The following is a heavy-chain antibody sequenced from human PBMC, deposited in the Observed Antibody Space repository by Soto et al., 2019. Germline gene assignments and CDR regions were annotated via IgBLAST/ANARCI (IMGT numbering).Heavy chain of an antibody. CDR3: ARTPAAMITDRYNWFDS. Sequence: HPGGSLRLSCVASGFTFADYAMHWVRRIPGKGLEWMAVISYSGDRQYYAESVKGRFTISRDNSKKTLYLQMFSLTSEDSAVFYCARTPAAMITDRYNWFDSWGPGTQVTVSS. J-gene: IGHJ5*01. CDR1: GFTFADYA. CDR2: ISYSGDRQ. D-gene: IGHD3-16*01. V-gene: IGHV3-30*01.